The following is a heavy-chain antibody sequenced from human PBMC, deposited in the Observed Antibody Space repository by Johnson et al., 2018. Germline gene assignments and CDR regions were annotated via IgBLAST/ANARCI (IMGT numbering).Heavy chain of an antibody. J-gene: IGHJ3*02. CDR2: MNPTRGHK. Sequence: QVQLQESGAEVKKPGSSVKVSCKASGGTFSSYAINWVRQATGQGLEWMGWMNPTRGHKGYAEKFPGRVTMPRNTSSSTAHMGLSSRRSEGTAVYYWPRGQDSSGWSKAFDIWGQGTMVTVSS. CDR1: GGTFSSYA. D-gene: IGHD6-19*01. CDR3: PRGQDSSGWSKAFDI. V-gene: IGHV1-8*02.